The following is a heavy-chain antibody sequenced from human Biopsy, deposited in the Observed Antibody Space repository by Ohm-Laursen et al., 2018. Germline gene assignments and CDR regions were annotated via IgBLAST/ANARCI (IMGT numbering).Heavy chain of an antibody. J-gene: IGHJ5*02. D-gene: IGHD1/OR15-1a*01. V-gene: IGHV1-69*13. CDR1: GGTFSSSA. CDR2: FIGIFRTA. Sequence: GASVKVSCKASGGTFSSSAITWVRQAPGPGLEWMGGFIGIFRTAHYAQKFQGRVTITADEFMSTAYMELSSLRSEDAAVYYCARGGGYNWNNGWFDPWGQGTLVTVSS. CDR3: ARGGGYNWNNGWFDP.